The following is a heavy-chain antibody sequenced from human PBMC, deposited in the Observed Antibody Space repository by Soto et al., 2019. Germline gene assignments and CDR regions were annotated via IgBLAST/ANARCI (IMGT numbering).Heavy chain of an antibody. CDR2: ISYDGSNK. D-gene: IGHD1-7*01. CDR1: GFTFSSYG. CDR3: AKELYNWNYREGFDY. J-gene: IGHJ4*02. V-gene: IGHV3-30*18. Sequence: GGSLRLSCAASGFTFSSYGMHWVRQAPGKGLEWVAVISYDGSNKYYADSVKGRFTISRDNSKNTLYLQMNSLRAEDTAVYYCAKELYNWNYREGFDYWGQGTLVTVSS.